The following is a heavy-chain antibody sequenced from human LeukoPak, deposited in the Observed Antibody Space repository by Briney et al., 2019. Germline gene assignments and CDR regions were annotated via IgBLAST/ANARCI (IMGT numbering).Heavy chain of an antibody. CDR2: INGEGSDT. J-gene: IGHJ4*02. CDR1: GFTFNNYW. Sequence: PGGSLRLSCAASGFTFNNYWMHWVRQAPGEGLMWVSRINGEGSDTNYADSVRGRFTISRDNAKNTLYLQMNSLRAEDTAVYYCARDFWEGGRGTLVTVS. V-gene: IGHV3-74*01. D-gene: IGHD3-3*01. CDR3: ARDFWE.